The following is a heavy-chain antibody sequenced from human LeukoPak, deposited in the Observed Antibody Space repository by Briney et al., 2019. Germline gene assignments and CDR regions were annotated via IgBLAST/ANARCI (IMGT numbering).Heavy chain of an antibody. CDR1: GGSISGSNW. V-gene: IGHV4-4*02. CDR2: IYHSGST. Sequence: PSGTLSLTCAVSGGSISGSNWWSWVRQPPGKGLEWIGEIYHSGSTDYNPSLKSRVTISVDKSKNQFSLKLSSVTAADTAVYYCARAPRHSIAAAGSSIDYWGQGTLVTVSS. CDR3: ARAPRHSIAAAGSSIDY. D-gene: IGHD6-13*01. J-gene: IGHJ4*02.